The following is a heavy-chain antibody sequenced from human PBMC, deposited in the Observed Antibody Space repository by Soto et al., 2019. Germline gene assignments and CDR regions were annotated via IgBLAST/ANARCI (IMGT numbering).Heavy chain of an antibody. CDR2: IYTSGST. V-gene: IGHV4-4*07. J-gene: IGHJ4*02. CDR3: ARDHPQLGTHFDY. CDR1: GGSISSYY. Sequence: KASETLSLTCTVSGGSISSYYWSWIRQSAGKGLEWIGRIYTSGSTNYNPSLKSRVTMSVDTSKNQFSLKLSSVTAADTAVYYCARDHPQLGTHFDYWGQGTLVTVSS. D-gene: IGHD3-10*01.